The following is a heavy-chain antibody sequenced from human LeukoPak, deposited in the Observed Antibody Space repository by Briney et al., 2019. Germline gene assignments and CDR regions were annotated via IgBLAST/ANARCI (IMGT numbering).Heavy chain of an antibody. V-gene: IGHV3-11*01. CDR2: ISSSGSTI. D-gene: IGHD3-10*01. CDR3: ARVAGDWYFDL. CDR1: GFTFSDYY. J-gene: IGHJ2*01. Sequence: GGSLRLSCAASGFTFSDYYMSWIRQAPGKGLEWVSYISSSGSTIYYADSVKGRSTISRDNAKSSLYLQMNSLRADDTAVYYCARVAGDWYFDLWGRGTLVTVSS.